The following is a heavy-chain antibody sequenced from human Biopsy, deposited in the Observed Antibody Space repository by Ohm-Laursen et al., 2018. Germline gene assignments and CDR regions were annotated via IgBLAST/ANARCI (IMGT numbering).Heavy chain of an antibody. CDR1: GFSFSSYG. Sequence: SLRLSCTASGFSFSSYGMHWVRQAPGKGLEWVAVISDDGRNKYYVDSVKGRFTISRDNSKNTLYLQMNNLRAEDTAVFYCATTTMDTSGWFGNYFDSWGQGTLVTVSA. J-gene: IGHJ4*02. V-gene: IGHV3-30*03. D-gene: IGHD6-19*01. CDR2: ISDDGRNK. CDR3: ATTTMDTSGWFGNYFDS.